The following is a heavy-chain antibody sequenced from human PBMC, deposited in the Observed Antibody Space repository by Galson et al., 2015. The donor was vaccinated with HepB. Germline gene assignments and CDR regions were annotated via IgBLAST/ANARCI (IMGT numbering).Heavy chain of an antibody. D-gene: IGHD3-16*01. CDR2: ISYDGSNK. V-gene: IGHV3-30-3*01. CDR1: GFTFSRYA. Sequence: SLRLSCAASGFTFSRYAMHWVRQTPGKGLEWVALISYDGSNKYYADSVKGRFTISRDNSKNTLSLQMNSLRVEDTALCYCARGMASIIAYLDDWGQGTLVTVSS. CDR3: ARGMASIIAYLDD. J-gene: IGHJ4*02.